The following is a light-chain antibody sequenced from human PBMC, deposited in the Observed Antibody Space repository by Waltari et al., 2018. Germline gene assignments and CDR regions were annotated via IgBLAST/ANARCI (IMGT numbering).Light chain of an antibody. Sequence: QSALTQPRSVSGSPGQSVTISCTGTSSDVCGYNFFSWYQQHPDKAPKFMIYDVSKRPSGVPDRFSGSKSGNTASLTISGLQAEDEADYYCCSYAAGSLYVFGTGTKVTVL. V-gene: IGLV2-11*01. CDR3: CSYAAGSLYV. J-gene: IGLJ1*01. CDR1: SSDVCGYNF. CDR2: DVS.